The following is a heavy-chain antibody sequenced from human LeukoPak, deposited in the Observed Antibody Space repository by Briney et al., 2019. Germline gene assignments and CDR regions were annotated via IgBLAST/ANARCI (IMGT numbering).Heavy chain of an antibody. CDR3: ARDLKVVRGVYYFDY. CDR2: ISAYNGNT. D-gene: IGHD3-10*01. CDR1: GYTFTSYG. J-gene: IGHJ4*02. Sequence: GASVKVSCKASGYTFTSYGISWVRQAPGQGLEWMGWISAYNGNTNYAQKLQGRVTMTTDTSTSTAYMELRSLRSDDTAVYYCARDLKVVRGVYYFDYWGQGTLVTVSS. V-gene: IGHV1-18*01.